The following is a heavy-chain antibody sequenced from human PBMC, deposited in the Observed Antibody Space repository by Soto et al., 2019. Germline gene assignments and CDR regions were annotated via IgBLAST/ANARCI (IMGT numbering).Heavy chain of an antibody. V-gene: IGHV3-30*18. Sequence: PGGSLRLSCAASGFTFNGFGMHWVRRAPGKGLEWVAVFSYDGTTTYYADSVKGRFTISRDTSKNTVSLQMNSLRVEDTAIYYCAKEKYAEASLDSWGQGTLVTVSS. CDR1: GFTFNGFG. J-gene: IGHJ4*02. CDR3: AKEKYAEASLDS. CDR2: FSYDGTTT.